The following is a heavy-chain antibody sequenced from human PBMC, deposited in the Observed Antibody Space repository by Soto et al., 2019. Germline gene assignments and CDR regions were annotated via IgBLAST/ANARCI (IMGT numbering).Heavy chain of an antibody. CDR1: SGAISNYY. J-gene: IGHJ4*02. D-gene: IGHD2-21*02. Sequence: QVQLQESGPRLVKPSETLSLTCIVSSGAISNYYWSWIRQPPGKGLEWIGYIYYSGSTNYNPSLQSRVTISVDTSKNQFSLKLSSVTAADTAVYYCARAVLPTTAPFDYWGQGTLVIVSS. CDR3: ARAVLPTTAPFDY. V-gene: IGHV4-59*01. CDR2: IYYSGST.